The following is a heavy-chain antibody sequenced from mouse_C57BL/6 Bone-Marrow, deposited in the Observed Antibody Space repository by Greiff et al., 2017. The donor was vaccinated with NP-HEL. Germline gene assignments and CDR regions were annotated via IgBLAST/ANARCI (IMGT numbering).Heavy chain of an antibody. Sequence: EVKLVESGGDLVKPGGSLKLSCAASGFTFSSYGMSWVRQTPDKRLEWVATISSGGSYTYYPDSVKGRFTISRDNAKNTLYLQMSSLKSEDTAMYYCARQERWGQGTLVTVSA. CDR1: GFTFSSYG. V-gene: IGHV5-6*01. CDR2: ISSGGSYT. J-gene: IGHJ3*01. CDR3: ARQER.